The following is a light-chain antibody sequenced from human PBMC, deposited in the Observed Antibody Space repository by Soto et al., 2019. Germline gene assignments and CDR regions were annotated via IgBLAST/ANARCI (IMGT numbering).Light chain of an antibody. J-gene: IGLJ2*01. CDR3: SSYACSNNLV. CDR1: SSDVGGYNY. V-gene: IGLV2-8*01. CDR2: EVS. Sequence: QSALTQPPSASGSPGQSVTISCTGTSSDVGGYNYVSWYQQHPGKAPKLMIYEVSKRPSGVPDRFSGSKSVNTASLTVSGLQAEDEADYYCSSYACSNNLVFGGGTKLTVL.